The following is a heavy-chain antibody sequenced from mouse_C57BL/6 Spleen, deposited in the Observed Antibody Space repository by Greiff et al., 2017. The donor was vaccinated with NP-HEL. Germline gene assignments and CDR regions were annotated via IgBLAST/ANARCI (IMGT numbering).Heavy chain of an antibody. Sequence: QVQLQQPGAELVMPGASVKLSCKASGYTFTSYWMHWVKQRPGQGLEWIGEIDPSDSYTNYNQKFKGKSTLTVDKSSSTAYMQLSSLTSEDSAVYYCASGIDGYGYAMDYWGQGTSVTVSS. V-gene: IGHV1-69*01. CDR1: GYTFTSYW. CDR2: IDPSDSYT. CDR3: ASGIDGYGYAMDY. J-gene: IGHJ4*01. D-gene: IGHD2-2*01.